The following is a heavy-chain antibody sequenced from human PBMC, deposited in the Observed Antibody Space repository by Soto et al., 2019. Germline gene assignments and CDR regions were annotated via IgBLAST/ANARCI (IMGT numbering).Heavy chain of an antibody. V-gene: IGHV3-30*18. Sequence: GGSLRLSCAAYGFTFSSYGMHWVRQAPGKGLEWVAVIAYDGSYEYYAESVKGRFTISRDNSRNTMSLQMNSLRAEDTAVYFCAKVGGYSNSYYDYWGQGTQVTV. CDR3: AKVGGYSNSYYDY. D-gene: IGHD6-13*01. J-gene: IGHJ4*02. CDR1: GFTFSSYG. CDR2: IAYDGSYE.